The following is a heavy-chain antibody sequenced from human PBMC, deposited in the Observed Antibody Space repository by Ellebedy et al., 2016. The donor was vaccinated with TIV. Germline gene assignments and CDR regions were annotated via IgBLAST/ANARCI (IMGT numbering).Heavy chain of an antibody. CDR1: EFTFSSRL. CDR3: ARGLTGDYGAFDL. Sequence: GESLKISCAASEFTFSSRLMSSVRQAPGKGLEWVANIEQYGSGKYYVDSVKGRFTISRDDANNLLYLQLNTLRAEDTALYYCARGLTGDYGAFDLWGQGTMVTVSS. J-gene: IGHJ3*01. CDR2: IEQYGSGK. D-gene: IGHD4-17*01. V-gene: IGHV3-7*03.